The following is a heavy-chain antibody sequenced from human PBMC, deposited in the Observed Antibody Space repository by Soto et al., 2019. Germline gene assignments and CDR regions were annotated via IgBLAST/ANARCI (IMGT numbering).Heavy chain of an antibody. CDR1: GVSITDDNYY. CDR2: LYHGETT. Sequence: SETLSLTCTVSGVSITDDNYYWNWIRQSPGKGLEWIGHLYHGETTYTNPSLKSRPTISVDTSKTQFSLNLNSVTAADTAVYYCAVGSSGFYYIYWGQGIQVTVSS. D-gene: IGHD1-26*01. V-gene: IGHV4-30-4*01. CDR3: AVGSSGFYYIY. J-gene: IGHJ4*02.